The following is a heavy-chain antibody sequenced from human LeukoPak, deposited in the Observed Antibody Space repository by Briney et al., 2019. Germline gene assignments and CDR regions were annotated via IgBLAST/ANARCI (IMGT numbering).Heavy chain of an antibody. CDR2: INHSGST. V-gene: IGHV4-34*01. J-gene: IGHJ4*02. CDR1: GGSFSGYY. Sequence: SETLSLTCAVYGGSFSGYYWSWIRQPPGKGLEWIGEINHSGSTNYNPSLKSRVTISVDTSKNQFSLKLSSVTAADTAVYYCASASYDLIDYWGQGTLVTVSS. D-gene: IGHD3-3*01. CDR3: ASASYDLIDY.